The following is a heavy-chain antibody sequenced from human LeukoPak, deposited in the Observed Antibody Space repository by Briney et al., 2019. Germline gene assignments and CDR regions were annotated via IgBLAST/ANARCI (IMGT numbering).Heavy chain of an antibody. Sequence: GGSLRLSCAASGFTFSSSAMSWVRQVPGKGLEWVSAISGSGGSTYYADSVKGRFTISRGNSKNTLYLQMNSLRAEDTAVYYCAKGTMSSGWHWGQGTLVTVSS. CDR1: GFTFSSSA. CDR2: ISGSGGST. V-gene: IGHV3-23*01. J-gene: IGHJ4*02. D-gene: IGHD6-19*01. CDR3: AKGTMSSGWH.